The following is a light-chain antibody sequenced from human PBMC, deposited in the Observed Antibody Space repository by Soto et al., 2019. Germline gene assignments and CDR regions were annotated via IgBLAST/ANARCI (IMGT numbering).Light chain of an antibody. J-gene: IGKJ5*01. CDR2: DAC. Sequence: EIVLTQSPATLSLSPGESVTLSCRTSQSVSTYFAWYQQKPGRAPRLLIYDACNRATGIPARFIGSGSGTDFTLTISSLEPEDFAVYYCQQRSNWPITFGQGTRLEIK. CDR1: QSVSTY. CDR3: QQRSNWPIT. V-gene: IGKV3-11*01.